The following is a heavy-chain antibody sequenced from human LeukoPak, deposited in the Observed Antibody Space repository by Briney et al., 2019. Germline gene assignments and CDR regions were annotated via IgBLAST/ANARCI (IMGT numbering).Heavy chain of an antibody. CDR1: GGSISSGGYY. V-gene: IGHV4-61*08. CDR2: IYYSGST. J-gene: IGHJ6*02. Sequence: PSETLSLTCTVSGGSISSGGYYWSWIRQPPGKGLEWIGYIYYSGSTNYNPSLKSRVTISVDTSKNQFSLKLSSVTAADTAVYYCARDREGGITGTTDYYYYYGMDVWGQGTTVTVSS. CDR3: ARDREGGITGTTDYYYYYGMDV. D-gene: IGHD1-7*01.